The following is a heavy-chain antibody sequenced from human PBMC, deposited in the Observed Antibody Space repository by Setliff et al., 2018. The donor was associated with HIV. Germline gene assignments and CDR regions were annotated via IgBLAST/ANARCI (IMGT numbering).Heavy chain of an antibody. D-gene: IGHD1-26*01. V-gene: IGHV4-34*01. CDR3: ARGSLGWELLRGPYYYYYYMDV. Sequence: FTDIGGSFTDYYWSWIRQPPGKGLEWIGEINHSGSTNYNPSLKSRVTISVDTSKNQFPLKLSSVTAADTAVYYCARGSLGWELLRGPYYYYYYMDVWGKGTTVTVSS. J-gene: IGHJ6*03. CDR1: GGSFTDYY. CDR2: INHSGST.